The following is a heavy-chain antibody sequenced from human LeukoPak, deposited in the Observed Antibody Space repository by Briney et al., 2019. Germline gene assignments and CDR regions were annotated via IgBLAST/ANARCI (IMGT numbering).Heavy chain of an antibody. J-gene: IGHJ4*02. CDR1: GYTFTSYG. CDR3: ARGKEYYDSSGYYGH. D-gene: IGHD3-22*01. Sequence: ASVKVSCKASGYTFTSYGISWVRQAPGQGLEWMGWISAYNGNTNYAQKLQGRVTMTTDTSTSTAYMELRSLRSDDTAVYYCARGKEYYDSSGYYGHWGQGTLVTVSS. V-gene: IGHV1-18*01. CDR2: ISAYNGNT.